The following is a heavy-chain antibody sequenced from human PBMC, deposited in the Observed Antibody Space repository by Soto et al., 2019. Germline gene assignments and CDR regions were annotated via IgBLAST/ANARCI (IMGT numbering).Heavy chain of an antibody. V-gene: IGHV3-23*01. CDR1: GFTFRDYA. D-gene: IGHD3-9*01. CDR3: AKGGAVYGLLTHDY. CDR2: ITGSGSNL. Sequence: EVQLLESGGGLEQPGGSLRLSCAASGFTFRDYAMSWVRQAPGKGLEWVTTITGSGSNLYYSDSVKGRFAIPRDNSKNTLYLQMVSLTAEDTAVYYCAKGGAVYGLLTHDYWGQGTLVTVSS. J-gene: IGHJ4*02.